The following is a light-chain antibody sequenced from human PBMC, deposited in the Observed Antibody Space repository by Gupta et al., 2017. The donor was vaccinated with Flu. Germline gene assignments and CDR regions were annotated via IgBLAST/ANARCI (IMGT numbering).Light chain of an antibody. Sequence: DIQMTQSPSSLSASVGDRVTITCQASQDIRKFLNWYQHKPGKAPKVLIFDASNLETGVSSRYSGSGSATEFTFTISRLQPEDIATYYCQQDDNLPLTFGGGTKVEIK. J-gene: IGKJ4*01. CDR2: DAS. CDR1: QDIRKF. V-gene: IGKV1-33*01. CDR3: QQDDNLPLT.